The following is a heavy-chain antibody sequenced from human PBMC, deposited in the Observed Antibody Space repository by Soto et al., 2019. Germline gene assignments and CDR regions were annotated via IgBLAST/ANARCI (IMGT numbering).Heavy chain of an antibody. CDR1: GGTFSSYA. Sequence: SVKVYCKASGGTFSSYAISWVRQAPGQGLEWXGGXIPXXXXXNXXXKFQGRVTITADESTSTAYMELSSLRSEDTAVYYCARDRGDYWFDPWGQGTLVTVSS. CDR2: XIPXXXXX. J-gene: IGHJ5*02. D-gene: IGHD2-21*02. V-gene: IGHV1-69*13. CDR3: ARDRGDYWFDP.